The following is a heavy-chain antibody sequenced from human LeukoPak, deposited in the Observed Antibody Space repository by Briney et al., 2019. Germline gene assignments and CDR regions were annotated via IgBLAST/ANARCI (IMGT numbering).Heavy chain of an antibody. CDR3: ARDYCSSTSCYPMDV. CDR1: GFTFSSYG. J-gene: IGHJ6*04. D-gene: IGHD2-2*01. CDR2: ISSSSSYI. Sequence: GGSLRLSCAASGFTFSSYGMNWVRQAPGKGLEWVSSISSSSSYIYYADSVKGRFTISRDNAKNSLYLQMNSLRAEDTAVYYCARDYCSSTSCYPMDVWGKGTTVTVSS. V-gene: IGHV3-21*01.